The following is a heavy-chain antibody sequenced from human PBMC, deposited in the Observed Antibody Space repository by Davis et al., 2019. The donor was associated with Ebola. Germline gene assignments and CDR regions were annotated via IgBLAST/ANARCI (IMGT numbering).Heavy chain of an antibody. Sequence: PGGSLRLSCAASGFTLSSYGMHWVRQAPGKGLEWVAVIWSDGSNKYNADSVKGRFTISRDNSKNTLYLQMNSLRAEDTAVYYCAREREWDLLFGTYYFDYWGQGTLVTVSS. CDR3: AREREWDLLFGTYYFDY. J-gene: IGHJ4*02. V-gene: IGHV3-33*01. CDR2: IWSDGSNK. D-gene: IGHD1-26*01. CDR1: GFTLSSYG.